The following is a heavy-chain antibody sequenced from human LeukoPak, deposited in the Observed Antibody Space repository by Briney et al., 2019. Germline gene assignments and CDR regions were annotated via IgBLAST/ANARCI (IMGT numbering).Heavy chain of an antibody. D-gene: IGHD3-10*01. V-gene: IGHV4-31*03. J-gene: IGHJ4*02. CDR2: IYYSGST. CDR3: ARASTYYYGSGEAAVDY. Sequence: PSETLSLTCTVSGGSLSSGGYYWSCISQHPGKGLEWLVYIYYSGSTYYNPSLKSRVTISVDTSKNQFSLKLSSVTAADTAVYYCARASTYYYGSGEAAVDYWGQGTLVTVSS. CDR1: GGSLSSGGYY.